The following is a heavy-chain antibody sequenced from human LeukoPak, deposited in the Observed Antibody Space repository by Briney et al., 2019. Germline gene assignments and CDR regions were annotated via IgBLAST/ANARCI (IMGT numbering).Heavy chain of an antibody. D-gene: IGHD3-10*01. CDR3: ARLWFGELAFDH. V-gene: IGHV3-66*01. J-gene: IGHJ4*02. CDR1: GFSFSSYG. Sequence: PGRSLRLSCAASGFSFSSYGMHWVRQAPGKGLEWVSVIYRGGNTYYADSVKGRFTISRDNSKNTLYLQMNSLRAEDTAVYYCARLWFGELAFDHWGQGTLVTVSS. CDR2: IYRGGNT.